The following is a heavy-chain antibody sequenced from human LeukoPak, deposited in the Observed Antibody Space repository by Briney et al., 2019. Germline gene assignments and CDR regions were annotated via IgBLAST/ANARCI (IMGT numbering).Heavy chain of an antibody. CDR1: GYTFTGYY. D-gene: IGHD2-2*02. V-gene: IGHV1-2*02. Sequence: GASVKVSCKASGYTFTGYYMHWVRQAPGQGLEWMGWINPNSGGTNYAQKFQGRVTMTRDTSISTAYMELSRLRSDDTAVYYCARDLSPRPDDCSSTSCYTGNYYYYYMDVWGKGTTVTVSS. J-gene: IGHJ6*03. CDR3: ARDLSPRPDDCSSTSCYTGNYYYYYMDV. CDR2: INPNSGGT.